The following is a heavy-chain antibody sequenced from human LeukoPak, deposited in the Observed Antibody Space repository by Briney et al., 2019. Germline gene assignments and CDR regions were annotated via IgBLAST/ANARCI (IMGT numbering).Heavy chain of an antibody. D-gene: IGHD6-19*01. V-gene: IGHV3-30*18. CDR1: GFSFTMYG. CDR3: AKDQIGWAPGYVSGPLDQ. J-gene: IGHJ4*02. CDR2: NSTDGNNE. Sequence: PGRPLRLSCAASGFSFTMYGIHWVRQAPGKGLEWVAVNSTDGNNEYYANSVKGRFTISRDNSKNTVYLQMTSLRTEDTAVYYCAKDQIGWAPGYVSGPLDQWGQGTLVTVSS.